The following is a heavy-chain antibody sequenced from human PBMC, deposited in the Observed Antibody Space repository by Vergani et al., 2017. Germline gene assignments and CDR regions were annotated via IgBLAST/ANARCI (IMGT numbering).Heavy chain of an antibody. CDR1: GFTFSTYA. V-gene: IGHV3-23*01. D-gene: IGHD3-22*01. CDR3: AGPQGTSAYYYGGFDY. J-gene: IGHJ4*02. Sequence: EVQLLESGGGLVQPGGSLRLSCAASGFTFSTYAMTWVHQAPGKGLEWVSTISSDGGSTYYADSVKGRFTISRDNSKNTLSLQINSLTAEDTAIYYCAGPQGTSAYYYGGFDYWGQGILVTVSS. CDR2: ISSDGGST.